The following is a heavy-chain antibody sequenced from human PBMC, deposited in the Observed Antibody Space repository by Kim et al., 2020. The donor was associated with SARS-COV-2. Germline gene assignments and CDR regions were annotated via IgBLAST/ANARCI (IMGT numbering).Heavy chain of an antibody. CDR1: GFTFTSSA. CDR2: IVVGSGNT. Sequence: SVKVSCKASGFTFTSSAVQWVRQARGQRLEWIGWIVVGSGNTNYAQKFQERVTITRDMSTSTAYMELSSLRSEDTAVYYCAADQAVTKPGGYYYYGMDVWGQGTTVTVSS. CDR3: AADQAVTKPGGYYYYGMDV. V-gene: IGHV1-58*01. D-gene: IGHD4-17*01. J-gene: IGHJ6*02.